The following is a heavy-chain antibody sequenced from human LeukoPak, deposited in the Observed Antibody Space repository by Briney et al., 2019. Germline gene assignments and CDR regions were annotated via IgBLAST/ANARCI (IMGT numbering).Heavy chain of an antibody. D-gene: IGHD6-13*01. V-gene: IGHV3-21*01. CDR3: ARDPAAAGSVWLDP. CDR1: GFTFSSYS. CDR2: ITARSSYI. Sequence: GGSLRLSCAASGFTFSSYSMNWVRQAPGKGLEWVSSITARSSYIYYADSVKGRFTISRDDAKSSLYLQMSSLRAEDTAVYYCARDPAAAGSVWLDPWGQGILVTVSS. J-gene: IGHJ5*02.